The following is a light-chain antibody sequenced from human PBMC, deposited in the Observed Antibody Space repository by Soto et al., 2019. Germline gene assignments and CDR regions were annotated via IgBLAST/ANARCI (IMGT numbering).Light chain of an antibody. CDR3: CSYAGNAYV. CDR1: SSDVGGYNF. CDR2: AVS. Sequence: QSALTQPRSVSGSPGQSVTISCTGTSSDVGGYNFVTWYQQHPDKAPKLLIYAVSKRPSGVPDHFSGSKSGNTASLTISELQAEDEADYYCCSYAGNAYVFGTGTKVTVL. V-gene: IGLV2-11*01. J-gene: IGLJ1*01.